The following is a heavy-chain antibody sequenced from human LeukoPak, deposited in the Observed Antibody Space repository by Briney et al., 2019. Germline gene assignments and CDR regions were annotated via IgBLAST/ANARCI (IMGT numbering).Heavy chain of an antibody. D-gene: IGHD2-21*01. CDR3: ARVYSYMDV. CDR1: GGSFSGYY. V-gene: IGHV4-34*01. CDR2: INHSGST. Sequence: ASETLSLTCAVSGGSFSGYYYSWIRKPPAKGLEWMGEINHSGSTNYNPSLKSRVTISVDTSKNQFSLKLSSVTAADTAVYYCARVYSYMDVWGKGTTVTVSS. J-gene: IGHJ6*03.